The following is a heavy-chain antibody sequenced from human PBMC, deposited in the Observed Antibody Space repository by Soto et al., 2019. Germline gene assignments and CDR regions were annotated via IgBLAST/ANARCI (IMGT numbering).Heavy chain of an antibody. J-gene: IGHJ6*02. V-gene: IGHV3-23*01. D-gene: IGHD2-2*01. CDR3: AKDRVLRNAILPYGMDV. CDR1: GFTFSSYA. CDR2: ISGSGGST. Sequence: HPGGSLRLSCAAPGFTFSSYAMSWVRQAPGKGLEWVSAISGSGGSTYYADSVKGRFTISRDNSKNTLYLQMNSLRAEDTAVYYCAKDRVLRNAILPYGMDVWGQGTTVTVSS.